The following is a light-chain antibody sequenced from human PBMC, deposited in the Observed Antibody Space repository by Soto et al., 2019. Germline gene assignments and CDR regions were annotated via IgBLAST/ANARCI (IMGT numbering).Light chain of an antibody. CDR3: HQTYSIPWT. CDR1: QNIVNY. Sequence: DIQMTQYPSSLSVSVGDRVTISCRASQNIVNYLHWYQRKPGTAPRLLISRASTVRSGVPPRFSGSGSGRDFTLTISSLRPEDIGTYCCHQTYSIPWTFGPGTSVEI. CDR2: RAS. J-gene: IGKJ1*01. V-gene: IGKV1-39*01.